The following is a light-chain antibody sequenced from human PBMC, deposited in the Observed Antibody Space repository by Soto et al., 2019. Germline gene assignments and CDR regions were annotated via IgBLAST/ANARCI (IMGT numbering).Light chain of an antibody. CDR2: GAS. CDR1: QSVNSN. Sequence: EIVLTQSPATLSLSPGERATLSCRASQSVNSNLAWYQQKPGQAPRLLIYGASNRATGIPARFSGSGSGTEFTLTVSSLQSEDFAVYYCQQYNNWPPLTFGGGTKVDIK. J-gene: IGKJ4*01. V-gene: IGKV3-15*01. CDR3: QQYNNWPPLT.